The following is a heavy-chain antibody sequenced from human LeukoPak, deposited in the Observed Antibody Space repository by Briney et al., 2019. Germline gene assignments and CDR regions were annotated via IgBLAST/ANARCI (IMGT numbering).Heavy chain of an antibody. V-gene: IGHV1-46*01. CDR1: GYTFTSYY. CDR3: ARDLAYIVVVPAAHYAFDI. J-gene: IGHJ3*02. D-gene: IGHD2-2*01. CDR2: INPSGGST. Sequence: ASVKVSCKASGYTFTSYYMHWVRQAPGQGLEWMGIINPSGGSTSYAQKFQGRVTMTRDTSISTAYMELSRLRSDDTAVYYCARDLAYIVVVPAAHYAFDIWGQGTMVTVSS.